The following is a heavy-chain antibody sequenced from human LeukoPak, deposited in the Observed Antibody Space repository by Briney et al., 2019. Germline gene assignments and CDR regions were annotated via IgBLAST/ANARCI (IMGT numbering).Heavy chain of an antibody. D-gene: IGHD6-13*01. J-gene: IGHJ4*02. V-gene: IGHV4-31*03. CDR2: IYYSGST. CDR1: GGSISSGGYY. CDR3: ARARRYSSSWSEEDFVDY. Sequence: SETLSLTCTVSGGSISSGGYYWSWIRQHPGKGLEWIGYIYYSGSTYYNPSLKSRVTISVDTSKNQFSLKLSSATAADTAVYYCARARRYSSSWSEEDFVDYWGQGTLVTVSS.